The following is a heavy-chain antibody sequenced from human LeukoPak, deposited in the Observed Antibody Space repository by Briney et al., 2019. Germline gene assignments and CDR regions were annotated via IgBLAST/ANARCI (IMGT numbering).Heavy chain of an antibody. D-gene: IGHD3-22*01. V-gene: IGHV3-73*01. CDR1: GFTFSGSA. Sequence: GGSLRLSCAASGFTFSGSAMHWVRQASGKGLEWVGRIRSKANSYATAYAASVKGRFTISRDDSKNTAYLQMNSLKTEDTAVYYCTRSGILYDSSGYQVDYWGQGTLVTVSS. J-gene: IGHJ4*02. CDR2: IRSKANSYAT. CDR3: TRSGILYDSSGYQVDY.